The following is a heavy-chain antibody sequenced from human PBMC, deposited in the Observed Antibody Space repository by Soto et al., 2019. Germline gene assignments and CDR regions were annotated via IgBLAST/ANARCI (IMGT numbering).Heavy chain of an antibody. V-gene: IGHV3-30*18. CDR2: ISYDGTKK. D-gene: IGHD6-13*01. CDR3: AKSHSSSYYYCDY. Sequence: QVQLVESGGGVVQPGRSLRLSCAASGFTFSSYGMHWVRQAPGKGLEWVAVISYDGTKKYYADSVKGRFTISRDNSKDTLYLQMNSLRAEDTAVYYCAKSHSSSYYYCDYWGQGTLVTVSS. J-gene: IGHJ4*02. CDR1: GFTFSSYG.